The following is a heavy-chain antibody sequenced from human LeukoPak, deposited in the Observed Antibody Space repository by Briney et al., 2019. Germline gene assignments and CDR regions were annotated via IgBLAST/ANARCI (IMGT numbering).Heavy chain of an antibody. J-gene: IGHJ4*02. Sequence: ASLKVSCKASGYTFTTYDINCVRQAAGQGLEWMGWMNPNSGNTGNAQRFQGRVTMTRNTSISTAYMELTSLTSEDTAVYFCARIAAPGNRRLNFWGQGTLVTVSS. D-gene: IGHD6-13*01. CDR3: ARIAAPGNRRLNF. CDR1: GYTFTTYD. V-gene: IGHV1-8*01. CDR2: MNPNSGNT.